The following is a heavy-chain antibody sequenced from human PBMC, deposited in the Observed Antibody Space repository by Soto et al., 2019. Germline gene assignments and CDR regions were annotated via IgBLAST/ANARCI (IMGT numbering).Heavy chain of an antibody. CDR1: GFTFSSYT. CDR2: ISSSSGSI. D-gene: IGHD6-13*01. Sequence: PGGSLRLSCAASGFTFSSYTMNWVRQAPGQGLEWVSSISSSSGSIYYGDSVKGRFTISRDNARNSLYLQMNSLRVEDTAVYYCAELHSSSIEIWGQGTMVTVSS. CDR3: AELHSSSIEI. J-gene: IGHJ3*02. V-gene: IGHV3-21*01.